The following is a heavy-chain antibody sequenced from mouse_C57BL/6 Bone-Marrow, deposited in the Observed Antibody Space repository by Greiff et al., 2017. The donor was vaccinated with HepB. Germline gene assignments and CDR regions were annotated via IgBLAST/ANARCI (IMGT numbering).Heavy chain of an antibody. CDR3: ARWTYGYCGVFYAMDY. J-gene: IGHJ4*01. D-gene: IGHD2-2*01. Sequence: QVQLQQPGAELVKPGASVKMSCKASGYTFTSYWITWVKQRPGQGLEWIGDIYPGSGSTNYNEKFKSKATLTVDTSSSTAYMQLSSLTSEDSAVYYCARWTYGYCGVFYAMDYWGQGTSVTVSS. V-gene: IGHV1-55*01. CDR1: GYTFTSYW. CDR2: IYPGSGST.